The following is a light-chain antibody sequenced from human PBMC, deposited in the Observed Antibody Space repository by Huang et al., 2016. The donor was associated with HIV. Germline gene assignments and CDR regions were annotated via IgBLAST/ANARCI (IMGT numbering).Light chain of an antibody. CDR3: QYYGTSPTWT. V-gene: IGKV3-20*01. Sequence: EIVLTQSPGTLSLSPGERATLACRASQRPSSYYLAWYQQKPGQSPRLLIYGASNRATGIPARFSGSGSGTDFSLTISRLEPEDFAEYFCQYYGTSPTWTFGQGTKVEIK. CDR2: GAS. J-gene: IGKJ1*01. CDR1: QRPSSYY.